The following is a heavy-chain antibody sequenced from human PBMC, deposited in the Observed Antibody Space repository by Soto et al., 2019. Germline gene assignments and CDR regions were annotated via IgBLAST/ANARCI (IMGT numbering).Heavy chain of an antibody. CDR2: IYSGGST. J-gene: IGHJ3*02. V-gene: IGHV3-53*01. CDR3: ARDEGGRNYAFDI. Sequence: GGSLRLSCAASGFTVSSNYMSWVRQAPGKGLEWVSVIYSGGSTYYADSVKGRFTISRDNSKNTLYLQMNSLRAEDTAVYYCARDEGGRNYAFDIWGQGTMVTVSS. CDR1: GFTVSSNY. D-gene: IGHD2-15*01.